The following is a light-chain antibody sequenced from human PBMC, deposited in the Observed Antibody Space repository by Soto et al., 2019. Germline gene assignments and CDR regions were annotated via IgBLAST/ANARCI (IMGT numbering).Light chain of an antibody. V-gene: IGKV3-20*01. J-gene: IGKJ2*01. CDR3: QQYGRSPPMYT. CDR2: GAS. Sequence: EIVLTQSPGTLSLSPGERATLSCRASQSVSSSYLAWYQQKPGQAPRLLIYGASSRATGIPDRFSGSGSGPDFTLTSSRLEPEDFAVYYCQQYGRSPPMYTFGQGTKLEIK. CDR1: QSVSSSY.